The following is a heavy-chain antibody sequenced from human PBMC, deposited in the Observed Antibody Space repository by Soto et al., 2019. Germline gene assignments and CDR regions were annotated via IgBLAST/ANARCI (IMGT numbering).Heavy chain of an antibody. CDR1: GYTFTSFY. V-gene: IGHV1-46*01. J-gene: IGHJ5*02. CDR3: VRYGSGSYGWFDP. Sequence: ASVKVSCKASGYTFTSFYIHWVRQAPGQGLEWMGIINPSGGTTTYAQKFQGRVSMTRDTSTSTVYMEVNSLRSEDTAVYYCVRYGSGSYGWFDPWGQGTLVTVSS. D-gene: IGHD3-10*01. CDR2: INPSGGTT.